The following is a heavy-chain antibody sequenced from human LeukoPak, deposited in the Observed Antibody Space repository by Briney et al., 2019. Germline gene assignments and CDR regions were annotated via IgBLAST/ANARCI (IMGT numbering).Heavy chain of an antibody. Sequence: PSETLSLTCTVSGGSFGSGSYYWSWIRQPPGKGLEWIGYIYYSGSTNYNPSLKSRVTISVDTSKNQFSLKLSSVTAADTAVYYCARLLRYFDWPYLFDYWGQGTLVTVSS. D-gene: IGHD3-9*01. CDR3: ARLLRYFDWPYLFDY. CDR1: GGSFGSGSYY. V-gene: IGHV4-61*01. CDR2: IYYSGST. J-gene: IGHJ4*02.